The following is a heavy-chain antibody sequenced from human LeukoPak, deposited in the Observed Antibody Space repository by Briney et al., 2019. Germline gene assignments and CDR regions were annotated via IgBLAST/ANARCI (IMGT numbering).Heavy chain of an antibody. J-gene: IGHJ5*02. CDR2: ISGSGGST. D-gene: IGHD6-13*01. Sequence: PGGSLRLSCAASGFTFSSYAVSWVRQAPGKGLEWVSAISGSGGSTYYADSVKGRFTISRDNSKNTLYLQMNSLRAEDTAVYYCAKGGIAAAGIDFWFDPWGQGTLVTVSS. V-gene: IGHV3-23*01. CDR1: GFTFSSYA. CDR3: AKGGIAAAGIDFWFDP.